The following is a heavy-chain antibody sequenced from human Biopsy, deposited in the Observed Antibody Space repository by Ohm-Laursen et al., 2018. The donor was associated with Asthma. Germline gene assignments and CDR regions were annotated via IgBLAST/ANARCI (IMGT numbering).Heavy chain of an antibody. CDR1: GFTFGDYW. V-gene: IGHV3-7*01. D-gene: IGHD3-3*02. CDR3: ARTFHFWSPYHAEHYQL. J-gene: IGHJ1*01. Sequence: SLRLSCAALGFTFGDYWMSWVRQVPGKGLEWVANIKHDGSEKNHVDSLKGRFTISRGNAKNSLYLQMNSLRAEDTVVYYCARTFHFWSPYHAEHYQLWGQGTLVTVSS. CDR2: IKHDGSEK.